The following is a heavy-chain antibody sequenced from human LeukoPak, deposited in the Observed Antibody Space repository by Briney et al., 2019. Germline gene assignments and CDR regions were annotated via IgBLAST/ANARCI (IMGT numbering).Heavy chain of an antibody. CDR1: GGSISSSSYY. Sequence: SETLSLTCTVSGGSISSSSYYWGWIRQPPGKGLEWIGSIYYSGSTYYNPSLKSRVTISVDTSKNQFSPKLSSVTAADTAVYYCARQKTGAFDIWGQGTMVTVSS. CDR3: ARQKTGAFDI. J-gene: IGHJ3*02. V-gene: IGHV4-39*07. D-gene: IGHD1-14*01. CDR2: IYYSGST.